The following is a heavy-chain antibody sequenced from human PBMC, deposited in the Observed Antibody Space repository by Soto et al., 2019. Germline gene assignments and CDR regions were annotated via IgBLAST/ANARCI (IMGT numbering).Heavy chain of an antibody. CDR2: IIPIFGTG. D-gene: IGHD6-6*01. CDR3: ASRAARPVGMEV. J-gene: IGHJ6*01. Sequence: QVQLVQSGAEVKTPGSSVKVSCKASGGTFSSYAISWVRQAPGQGLEWMGGIIPIFGTGKYAQKFKGRGTITADKSTCNAYIELSSLRSEETAGYYCASRAARPVGMEVWGQGTTVTVSS. CDR1: GGTFSSYA. V-gene: IGHV1-69*06.